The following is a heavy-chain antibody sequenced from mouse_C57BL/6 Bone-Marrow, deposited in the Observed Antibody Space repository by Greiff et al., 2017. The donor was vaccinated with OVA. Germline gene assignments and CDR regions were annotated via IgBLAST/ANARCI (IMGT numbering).Heavy chain of an antibody. J-gene: IGHJ2*01. Sequence: QVQLQQPGAELVRPGTSVKLSCKASGYTFTSYWMHWVKQRPGQGLEWIGVIDPSDSYTNYNQKFKGKATLTVDTSSSTAYMQLSSLTSEDSAVYYCARGGYYGSSYVDYFDYWGQGTTRTVSS. CDR1: GYTFTSYW. D-gene: IGHD1-1*01. CDR3: ARGGYYGSSYVDYFDY. V-gene: IGHV1-59*01. CDR2: IDPSDSYT.